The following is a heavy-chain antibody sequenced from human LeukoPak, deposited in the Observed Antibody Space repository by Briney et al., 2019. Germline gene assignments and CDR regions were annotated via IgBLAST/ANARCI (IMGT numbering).Heavy chain of an antibody. CDR1: EFTFSSYW. Sequence: GGSLRLSCAASEFTFSSYWMHWVRQAPGEGLVWVSYINSDGSSTSYADYVKGRFTISRDNARNKLYLKMNSLRVEDTAVYYCARDGSLPDYWGQGTLVTVSS. CDR3: ARDGSLPDY. J-gene: IGHJ4*02. V-gene: IGHV3-74*01. CDR2: INSDGSST.